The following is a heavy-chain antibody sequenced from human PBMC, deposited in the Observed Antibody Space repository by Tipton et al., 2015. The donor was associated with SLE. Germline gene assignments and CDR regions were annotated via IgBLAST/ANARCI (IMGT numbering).Heavy chain of an antibody. D-gene: IGHD3-16*01. CDR3: ARDHVTSQPSRFGFDS. Sequence: TLSLTCTASDDSITSPIYHWGWIRQPPGKGLEWIGNIDYRGSTYYNPSLSSRVTMSVDTSMNQFSLKLSSVSAADTAVYYCARDHVTSQPSRFGFDSWGQGTLVTVSS. CDR2: IDYRGST. J-gene: IGHJ4*02. V-gene: IGHV4-39*02. CDR1: DDSITSPIYH.